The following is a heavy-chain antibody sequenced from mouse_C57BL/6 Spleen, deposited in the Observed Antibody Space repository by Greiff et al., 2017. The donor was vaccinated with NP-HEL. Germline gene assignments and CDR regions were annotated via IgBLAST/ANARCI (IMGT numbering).Heavy chain of an antibody. CDR1: GYTFTDYY. J-gene: IGHJ1*03. V-gene: IGHV1-26*01. CDR3: ARALNFPERYFDV. Sequence: EVQLQQSGPELVKPGASVKISCKASGYTFTDYYMNWVKQSHGKSLEWIGNINPNNGGTSYNQKFKGKATLTVDKSSSTAYMELRSLTSEDSAVYYCARALNFPERYFDVWGTGTEVTVSS. CDR2: INPNNGGT.